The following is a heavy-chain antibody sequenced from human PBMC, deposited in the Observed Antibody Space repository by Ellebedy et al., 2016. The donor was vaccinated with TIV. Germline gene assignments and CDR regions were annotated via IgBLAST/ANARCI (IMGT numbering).Heavy chain of an antibody. CDR1: GFTFSSYG. D-gene: IGHD3-10*01. CDR3: AREPMVRGVIRRGYAMDV. J-gene: IGHJ6*02. Sequence: GGSLRLXCAASGFTFSSYGMHWVRQAPGKGLEWVAVIWYDGSNKYYADSVKGRFTISRDNSKNTLYLQMNSLRAEDTAVYCCAREPMVRGVIRRGYAMDVWGQGTTVTVSS. CDR2: IWYDGSNK. V-gene: IGHV3-33*01.